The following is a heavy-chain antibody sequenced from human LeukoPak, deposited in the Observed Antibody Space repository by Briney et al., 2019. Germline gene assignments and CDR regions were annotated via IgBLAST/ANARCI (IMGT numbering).Heavy chain of an antibody. CDR3: ASTRRDGYNYYYYYYMDV. V-gene: IGHV4-34*01. J-gene: IGHJ6*03. D-gene: IGHD5-24*01. CDR1: GGSFSGYY. CDR2: INRSGST. Sequence: PSETLSLTCAVYGGSFSGYYWSWIRQPPGKGLEWIGEINRSGSTNYNPSLKSRVTISVDTSKNQFSLKLSSVTAADTAVYYCASTRRDGYNYYYYYYMDVWGKGTTVTISS.